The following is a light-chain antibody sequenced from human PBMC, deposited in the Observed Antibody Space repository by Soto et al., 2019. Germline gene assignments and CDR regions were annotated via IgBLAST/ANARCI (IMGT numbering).Light chain of an antibody. CDR1: QGISSY. CDR2: AAS. Sequence: AIRMTQSPSSLSASTGARVTITCRASQGISSYLAWYQQKPGKDPKLLIYAASTLQSGVTSRFSGSGSGTDFNLTISCLQSEDFATYYCQQYYSYSWTVGQGTKVEIK. J-gene: IGKJ1*01. CDR3: QQYYSYSWT. V-gene: IGKV1-8*01.